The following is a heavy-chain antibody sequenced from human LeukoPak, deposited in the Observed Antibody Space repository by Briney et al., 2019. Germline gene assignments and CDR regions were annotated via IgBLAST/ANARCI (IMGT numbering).Heavy chain of an antibody. CDR1: GGSISSYY. CDR2: IYHSGST. J-gene: IGHJ4*02. Sequence: SETLSLTCTVSGGSISSYYWGWIRQPPGKGLEWIGSIYHSGSTYYNPSLKSRVTISVDTSKNQFSLKLSSVTAADTAVYYCARPYYYGSGSYLAGGVDYWGQGTLVTVSS. CDR3: ARPYYYGSGSYLAGGVDY. V-gene: IGHV4-38-2*02. D-gene: IGHD3-10*01.